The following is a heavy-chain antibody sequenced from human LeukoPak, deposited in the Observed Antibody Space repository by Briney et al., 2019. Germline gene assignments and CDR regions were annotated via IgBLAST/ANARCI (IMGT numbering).Heavy chain of an antibody. Sequence: SETLSLTCTVSGYSISSGFYWGWIRQPPGKGLECIGSIYHSGSTYYNPSLKSRVTISVDTSKNQFSLNLSPVTAADTAMYYCARAVGTSRNFFDYWGQGTLVTVSS. CDR1: GYSISSGFY. D-gene: IGHD4-23*01. CDR2: IYHSGST. J-gene: IGHJ4*02. V-gene: IGHV4-38-2*02. CDR3: ARAVGTSRNFFDY.